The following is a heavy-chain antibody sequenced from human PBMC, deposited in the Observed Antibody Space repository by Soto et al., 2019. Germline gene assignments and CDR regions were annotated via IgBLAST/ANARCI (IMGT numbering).Heavy chain of an antibody. V-gene: IGHV1-46*01. CDR1: GYSVARYF. CDR2: INPSADTT. J-gene: IGHJ6*02. D-gene: IGHD6-13*01. CDR3: ARVGSSPVFCYYCGLDV. Sequence: ASVKVSCKASGYSVARYFMHWVRQDPGQGLEWLGVINPSADTTTYAQKFQGRVTMTWDTYTNTVFMDVSSLRSEDTAIYYCARVGSSPVFCYYCGLDVWGQGTTVTVSS.